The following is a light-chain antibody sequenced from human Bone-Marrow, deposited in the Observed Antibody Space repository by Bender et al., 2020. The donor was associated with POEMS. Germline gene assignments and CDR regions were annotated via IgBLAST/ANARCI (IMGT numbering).Light chain of an antibody. J-gene: IGLJ3*02. Sequence: QSALTQPASVSGSPGQSITISCTGTSSDVGSYSLVSWYQQHPGKAPKLMIYEGSTRPSGVSNRFSGSKSGNTASLTISGLQAEDEADYYCCSHAGIWVFGGGTKLTVL. CDR1: SSDVGSYSL. CDR2: EGS. CDR3: CSHAGIWV. V-gene: IGLV2-23*01.